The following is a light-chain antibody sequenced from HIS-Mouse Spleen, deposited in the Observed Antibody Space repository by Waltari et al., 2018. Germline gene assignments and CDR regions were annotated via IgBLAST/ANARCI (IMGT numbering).Light chain of an antibody. CDR2: EGS. CDR1: SRDVGSYNL. V-gene: IGLV2-23*01. Sequence: QSALTQPASVSGSPGQSITISCTGTSRDVGSYNLFSWYQQHPGQAPKLMIYEGSKRPSGVSNRFSGSKSGNTASLTISGLQAEDEADYYCCSYAGSSTLVFGGGTKLTVL. CDR3: CSYAGSSTLV. J-gene: IGLJ2*01.